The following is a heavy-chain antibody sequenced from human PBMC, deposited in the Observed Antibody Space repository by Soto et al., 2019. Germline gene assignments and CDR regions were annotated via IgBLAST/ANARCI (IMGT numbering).Heavy chain of an antibody. Sequence: GGSLRLSCAASGFTFSNSVMAWVRQAPGKGLEWVSAISATGTISFYGDSVKGRFTVSRDNSKDTLYLHMGSLRAEDTAVYYCASYYDYIWGSYHSGAFDIWGQGTMVTVSS. CDR1: GFTFSNSV. V-gene: IGHV3-23*01. D-gene: IGHD3-16*02. CDR3: ASYYDYIWGSYHSGAFDI. J-gene: IGHJ3*02. CDR2: ISATGTIS.